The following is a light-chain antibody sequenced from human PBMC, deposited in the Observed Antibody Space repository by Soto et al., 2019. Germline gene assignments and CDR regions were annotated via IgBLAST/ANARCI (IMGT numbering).Light chain of an antibody. Sequence: QSVLTQPASVSGSPGQSITISCTGTSSDVGSYNLVSWYQHHPGKAPKFMIYEGSKRPSGVSNRFSGSKSGNTASLTISGLQAEDEADYYCCSYAGSSTYIFGGGTKLTVL. J-gene: IGLJ2*01. CDR3: CSYAGSSTYI. V-gene: IGLV2-23*01. CDR2: EGS. CDR1: SSDVGSYNL.